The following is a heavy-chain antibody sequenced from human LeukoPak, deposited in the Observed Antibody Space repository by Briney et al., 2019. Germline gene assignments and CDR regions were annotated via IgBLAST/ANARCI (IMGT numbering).Heavy chain of an antibody. CDR1: GFTFSNYN. CDR3: VRDNIADY. V-gene: IGHV3-21*01. J-gene: IGHJ4*02. D-gene: IGHD6-13*01. Sequence: GGSLRLSCAASGFTFSNYNMNWVRQAPGKGLEWVSYISSSSSYVYYADSVQGRFTISRDNAKNSLYLQMNSLRAEDTAVYYCVRDNIADYWGQGTLVTVSS. CDR2: ISSSSSYV.